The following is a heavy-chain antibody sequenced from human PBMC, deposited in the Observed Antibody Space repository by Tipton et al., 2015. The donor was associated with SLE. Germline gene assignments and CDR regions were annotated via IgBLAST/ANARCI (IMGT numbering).Heavy chain of an antibody. V-gene: IGHV4-59*11. CDR2: IYYSGST. D-gene: IGHD3-22*01. J-gene: IGHJ6*03. CDR1: GGSIGSHY. CDR3: ARTLPYDSSGYYYYYYYYYMDV. Sequence: TLSLTCTVSGGSIGSHYWSWIRQPPGKGLEWIGYIYYSGSTNYNPSLKSRVTISVDTSKNQFSLKLSSVTAADTAVYYCARTLPYDSSGYYYYYYYYYMDVWGKGTTVTVSS.